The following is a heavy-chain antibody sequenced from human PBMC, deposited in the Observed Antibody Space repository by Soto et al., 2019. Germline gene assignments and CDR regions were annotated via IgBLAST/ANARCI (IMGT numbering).Heavy chain of an antibody. D-gene: IGHD3-10*01. CDR3: ARRVKVRGADPRAMWVYYYYMDV. J-gene: IGHJ6*03. Sequence: SETLSLTCTVSGGSISSYYWSWIRQPPGKGLEWIGYIYYSGSTNYNPSLKSRVTISVDTSKNQFSLKLSSVTAADTAVYYGARRVKVRGADPRAMWVYYYYMDVWGKGTTVTVSS. CDR1: GGSISSYY. V-gene: IGHV4-59*08. CDR2: IYYSGST.